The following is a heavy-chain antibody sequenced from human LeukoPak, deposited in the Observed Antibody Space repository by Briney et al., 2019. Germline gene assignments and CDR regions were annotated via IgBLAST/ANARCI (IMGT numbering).Heavy chain of an antibody. CDR1: GFTFDDYA. Sequence: GGSLRLSCAASGFTFDDYAMHWVRQAPGKGLEWVSGISWNSGSIGYADSVKGRFTISRDNAKNSLYLQMNSLRAEDMALYYCAKVATRYYDSSGYYSHYFDYWGQGTLVAVSS. D-gene: IGHD3-22*01. CDR2: ISWNSGSI. J-gene: IGHJ4*02. CDR3: AKVATRYYDSSGYYSHYFDY. V-gene: IGHV3-9*03.